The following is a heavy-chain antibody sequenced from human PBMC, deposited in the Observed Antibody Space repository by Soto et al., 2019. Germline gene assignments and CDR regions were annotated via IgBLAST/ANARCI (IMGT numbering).Heavy chain of an antibody. Sequence: GASVKVSCKASGYTFTNYAIHWVRQAPGQGLEWMGRITAGNGNTEYSQKLQGRITISADTSASTAYMELGRLRSEDTAVYSCLRLLLPRLGNYGMEVWGQGTTVTVCS. D-gene: IGHD2-15*01. V-gene: IGHV1-3*01. J-gene: IGHJ6*02. CDR2: ITAGNGNT. CDR1: GYTFTNYA. CDR3: LRLLLPRLGNYGMEV.